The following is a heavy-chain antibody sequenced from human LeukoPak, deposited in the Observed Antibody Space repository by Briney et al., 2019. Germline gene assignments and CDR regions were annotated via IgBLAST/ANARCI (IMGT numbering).Heavy chain of an antibody. V-gene: IGHV4-59*01. D-gene: IGHD3-22*01. CDR3: ARDLFYYDSSGYYSALYAFDI. CDR2: IYYSGST. CDR1: GGSISSYY. Sequence: SETLSLTCTVSGGSISSYYWSWIRQPPGKELEWIGYIYYSGSTNYNPSLKSRVTISVDTSKNQFSLKLSSVTAADTAVYYCARDLFYYDSSGYYSALYAFDIWGQGTMVTVSS. J-gene: IGHJ3*02.